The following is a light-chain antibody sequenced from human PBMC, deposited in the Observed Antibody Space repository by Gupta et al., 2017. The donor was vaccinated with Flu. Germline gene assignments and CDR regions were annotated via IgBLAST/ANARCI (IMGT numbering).Light chain of an antibody. CDR2: EVS. CDR1: DSYVGTYKY. CDR3: HSYAGSNSWV. V-gene: IGLV2-8*01. J-gene: IGLJ3*02. Sequence: SGTISVTVSDSYVGTYKYVSLYQQHPGKAPKLMIYEVSQRPSGVPDRFSGSKSGNTASLTVSGLQAEDEADYYCHSYAGSNSWVFGGGTKLTVL.